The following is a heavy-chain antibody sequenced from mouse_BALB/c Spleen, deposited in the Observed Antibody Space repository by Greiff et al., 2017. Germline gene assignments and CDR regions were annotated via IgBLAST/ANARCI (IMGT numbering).Heavy chain of an antibody. V-gene: IGHV5-9-4*01. CDR1: GFTFSSYA. Sequence: EVKLVESGGGLVKPGGSLKLSCAASGFTFSSYAMSWVRQSPEKRLEWVAEISSGGSYTYYPDTVTGRFTISRDNAKNTLYLEMSSLRSEDTAMFYCARGATANYFDYWGQGTTLTVSS. CDR3: ARGATANYFDY. CDR2: ISSGGSYT. J-gene: IGHJ2*01. D-gene: IGHD1-2*01.